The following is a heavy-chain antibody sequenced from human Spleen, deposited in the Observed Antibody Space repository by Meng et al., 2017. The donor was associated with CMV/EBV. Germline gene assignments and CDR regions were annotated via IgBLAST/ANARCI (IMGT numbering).Heavy chain of an antibody. J-gene: IGHJ6*02. CDR3: TTGTSSTNIAADYGLDV. CDR2: IRRNSDGGAT. CDR1: GFTFDDYT. D-gene: IGHD1/OR15-1a*01. Sequence: GESLKISCAASGFTFDDYTMHWVRQVPGKGLEWVGRIRRNSDGGATEYAAPVKGRFIISRDDSHNMVFLEMTSLKSEDTAVYYCTTGTSSTNIAADYGLDVWGQGTTVTVSS. V-gene: IGHV3-15*01.